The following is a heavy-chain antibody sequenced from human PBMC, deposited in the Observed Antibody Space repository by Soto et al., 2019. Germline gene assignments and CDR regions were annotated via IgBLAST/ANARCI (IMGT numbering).Heavy chain of an antibody. CDR1: GGSFSGYY. D-gene: IGHD3-9*01. CDR3: ARESHDILAGPRWVWYFDL. CDR2: INDRGSI. J-gene: IGHJ2*01. V-gene: IGHV4-34*01. Sequence: QVQLQQWGAGPLRPLETLSLTCGVSGGSFSGYYWAWIRQSPGKGLEWIGEINDRGSINYNPSLKSGGSISGDTSKNHYSLNLRSVTAADTAVYYCARESHDILAGPRWVWYFDLWGRGTLVTVSS.